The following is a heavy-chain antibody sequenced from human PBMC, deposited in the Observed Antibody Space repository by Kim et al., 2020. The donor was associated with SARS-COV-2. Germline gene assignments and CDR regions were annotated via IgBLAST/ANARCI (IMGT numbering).Heavy chain of an antibody. Sequence: GGSLRLSCAASGFSFRICGMHWVRQAPGKGLEWVAGISYDGNKNYCADSVKGRFTVSRDNSKNTLYLRMNSLGAEDTAVYYCAKDLGDGYNSGGVDYWGQGTLVTVSA. V-gene: IGHV3-30*18. CDR2: ISYDGNKN. CDR3: AKDLGDGYNSGGVDY. CDR1: GFSFRICG. J-gene: IGHJ4*02. D-gene: IGHD5-12*01.